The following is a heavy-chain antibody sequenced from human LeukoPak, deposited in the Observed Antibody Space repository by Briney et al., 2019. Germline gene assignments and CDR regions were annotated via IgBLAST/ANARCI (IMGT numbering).Heavy chain of an antibody. Sequence: SETLSLTYTVSGGSISSYYWSWIRQPPGKGLEWIGYIYYSGSTNYNPSLKSRVTISVDTSKNQFSLKLSSVTAADTAVYYCARAAYGDYFDYWGQGTLVTVSS. V-gene: IGHV4-59*01. CDR1: GGSISSYY. D-gene: IGHD4-17*01. CDR2: IYYSGST. CDR3: ARAAYGDYFDY. J-gene: IGHJ4*02.